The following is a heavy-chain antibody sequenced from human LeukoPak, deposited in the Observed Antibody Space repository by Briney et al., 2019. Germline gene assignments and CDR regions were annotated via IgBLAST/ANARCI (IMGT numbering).Heavy chain of an antibody. CDR1: GYTFTSYA. V-gene: IGHV1-2*02. D-gene: IGHD3-16*02. J-gene: IGHJ6*03. Sequence: ASVTVSCKASGYTFTSYAMNWVRQAPGQGLEWMGWINPNSGGTNYAQRFQGRVTMTRDTSISTAYMELSRLTSDDTAVYYCARGPGYRGVTVRHYYYYIDVWGKGTTVTVSS. CDR3: ARGPGYRGVTVRHYYYYIDV. CDR2: INPNSGGT.